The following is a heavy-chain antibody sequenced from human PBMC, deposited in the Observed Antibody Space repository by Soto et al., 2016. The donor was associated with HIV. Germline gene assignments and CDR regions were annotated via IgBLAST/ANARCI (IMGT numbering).Heavy chain of an antibody. D-gene: IGHD2-2*01. V-gene: IGHV1-8*03. CDR2: MNPNSGNT. Sequence: QVKLVQSGAEVKKPGSSVKVSCKASGGSFSKSALSWVRQAPGQGLEWMGGMNPNSGNTGYAQKFQGRVTITRNTSISTAYMELSSLRSEDTAVYYCARVYCSSTSCHFDYWGQGTLVTVSS. J-gene: IGHJ4*02. CDR3: ARVYCSSTSCHFDY. CDR1: GGSFSKSA.